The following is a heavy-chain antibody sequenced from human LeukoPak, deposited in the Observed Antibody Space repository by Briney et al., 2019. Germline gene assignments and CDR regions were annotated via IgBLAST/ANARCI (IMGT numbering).Heavy chain of an antibody. Sequence: GGSLRLSCAASGFPFSRYWMTWVRQAPGKGLEWVANIKYDGSEKFYVGSVRGRFTISRDDTNNSLHLQMNSLRAEDTAIYYCARDPTYDSGSPLGYGGQGTLVAVSS. V-gene: IGHV3-7*01. CDR2: IKYDGSEK. J-gene: IGHJ4*02. CDR1: GFPFSRYW. D-gene: IGHD3-10*01. CDR3: ARDPTYDSGSPLGY.